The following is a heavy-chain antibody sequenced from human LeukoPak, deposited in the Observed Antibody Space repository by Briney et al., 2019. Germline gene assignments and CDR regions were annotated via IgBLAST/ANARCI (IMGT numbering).Heavy chain of an antibody. CDR3: ARGGGYYAIDY. CDR2: VYADETT. Sequence: GGSLRLSCAASGFTVNSNYMIWVRQAPGRGLEWVSVVYADETTYYADSVKGRFTISRDNSKNTLYLQMNSLRAEDTALYYCARGGGYYAIDYWGQGTLVTVSS. V-gene: IGHV3-53*01. CDR1: GFTVNSNY. D-gene: IGHD1-26*01. J-gene: IGHJ4*02.